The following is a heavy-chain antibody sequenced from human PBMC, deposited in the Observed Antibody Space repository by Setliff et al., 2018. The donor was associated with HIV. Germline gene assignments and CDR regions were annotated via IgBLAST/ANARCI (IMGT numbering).Heavy chain of an antibody. Sequence: GGSLRLSCAAPGFTFSSYAMSWVRQAPGKGLEWVSTIHSSGGSTFYADSVKGRFTISRDNSKNTLFLQMNSLRADDTAVYYCAKYSSGWYADSWGQGTLVTVS. V-gene: IGHV3-23*01. J-gene: IGHJ4*02. D-gene: IGHD6-19*01. CDR3: AKYSSGWYADS. CDR2: IHSSGGST. CDR1: GFTFSSYA.